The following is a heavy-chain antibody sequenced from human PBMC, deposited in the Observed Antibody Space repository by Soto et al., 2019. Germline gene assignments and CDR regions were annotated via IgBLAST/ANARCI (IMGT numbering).Heavy chain of an antibody. D-gene: IGHD2-15*01. CDR2: IYYSGST. CDR1: GGSISSSSYY. CDR3: AILLAAFDI. V-gene: IGHV4-39*01. J-gene: IGHJ3*02. Sequence: SETLSLTCTVSGGSISSSSYYWGWIRQTPGKGLEWIGSIYYSGSTYYNPSLKSRVTISVDTSKNQFSLKLSSVTAADTAVYYCAILLAAFDIWGQGTMVTVSS.